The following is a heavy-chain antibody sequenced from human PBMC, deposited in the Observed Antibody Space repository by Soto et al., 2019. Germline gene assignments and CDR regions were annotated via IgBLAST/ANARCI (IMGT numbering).Heavy chain of an antibody. D-gene: IGHD1-26*01. V-gene: IGHV3-74*01. J-gene: IGHJ3*02. CDR2: LNSDGSGI. CDR1: GFTLSSYW. CDR3: ARFSGTYPDAFDI. Sequence: EVQLVESGGGLVQPGESLRPSCAASGFTLSSYWMHWVRQAPGKGLVWVGRLNSDGSGISYADSVRGRFTIARDNAKNTLFLQMNSLRVEDTAVYYCARFSGTYPDAFDIWGQGTMVTVSS.